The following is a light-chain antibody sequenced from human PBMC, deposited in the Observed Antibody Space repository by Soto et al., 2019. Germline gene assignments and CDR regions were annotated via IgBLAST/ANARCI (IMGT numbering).Light chain of an antibody. J-gene: IGKJ1*01. CDR1: QSLSTR. Sequence: IRVAQSTTSLSAAVGGRVTIICRASQSLSTRLAWYQQKPGKAPKDLIYGAASGAGGAPSRSTGSGSGTEFTLTINSLQPADFATYYCQQYSLYWTFGQGTNVDI. CDR2: GAA. CDR3: QQYSLYWT. V-gene: IGKV1-5*02.